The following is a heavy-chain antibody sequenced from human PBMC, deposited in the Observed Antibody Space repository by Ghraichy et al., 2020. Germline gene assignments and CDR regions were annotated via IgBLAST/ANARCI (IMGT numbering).Heavy chain of an antibody. V-gene: IGHV4-39*01. D-gene: IGHD3-10*02. Sequence: SETLSLTCTVSGGSIGSGTYYWGWVRQRPGRGLEWIGNINYSGGVTFYNPTLKRRVTISVDTSNNQFSLRLSSATAADTDEYYCARHVPTRGYYYYMDLWGRGTSVTVSS. J-gene: IGHJ6*03. CDR2: INYSGGVT. CDR3: ARHVPTRGYYYYMDL. CDR1: GGSIGSGTYY.